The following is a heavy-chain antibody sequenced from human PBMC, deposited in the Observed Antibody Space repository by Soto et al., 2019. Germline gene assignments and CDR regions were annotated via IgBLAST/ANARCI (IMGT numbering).Heavy chain of an antibody. V-gene: IGHV4-59*08. CDR2: IYYSGST. Sequence: QVQLQESGPGLVKPSETLSLTCTVSGGSISSHSWNWIRQPPGKGLEWIANIYYSGSTNYNPSLSGRVTISIDTSKNQFSLNLNSVPAADSAVDYCAGRRQTDASVTQANWLDPWGQGTLVIVSS. D-gene: IGHD1-1*01. CDR1: GGSISSHS. J-gene: IGHJ5*02. CDR3: AGRRQTDASVTQANWLDP.